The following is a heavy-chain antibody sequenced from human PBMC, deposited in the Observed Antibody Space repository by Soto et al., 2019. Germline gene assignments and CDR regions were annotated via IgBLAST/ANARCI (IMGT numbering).Heavy chain of an antibody. D-gene: IGHD6-6*01. CDR2: ISYSGTA. V-gene: IGHV4-59*01. CDR1: GGSFSSYY. CDR3: AGQDSTSPFFGY. J-gene: IGHJ4*02. Sequence: SETLSLTCSVSGGSFSSYYLTWIRQPPGKGLEYIGSISYSGTANYNPSLRRRLTISVDTSKSQFSLKVSSVTAADTAVYYCAGQDSTSPFFGYWGQGTLVTVSS.